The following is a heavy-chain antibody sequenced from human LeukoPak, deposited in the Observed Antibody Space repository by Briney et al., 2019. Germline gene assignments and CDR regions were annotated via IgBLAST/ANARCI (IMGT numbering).Heavy chain of an antibody. CDR3: AREVGTAVAGSALNWYFDL. V-gene: IGHV6-1*01. Sequence: SQTLSLTCAISGDSVSSNSAAWNWIRQSPSRGLEWLGRTYYRSKWYNDYAVSVKSRITINPDTSKNQFSLQLNSVTPGDTAVYYCAREVGTAVAGSALNWYFDLWGRGTLVTVSS. CDR1: GDSVSSNSAA. J-gene: IGHJ2*01. CDR2: TYYRSKWYN. D-gene: IGHD6-19*01.